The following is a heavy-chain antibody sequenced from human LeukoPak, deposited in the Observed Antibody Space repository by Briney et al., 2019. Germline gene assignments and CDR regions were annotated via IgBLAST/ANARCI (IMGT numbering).Heavy chain of an antibody. D-gene: IGHD5-24*01. J-gene: IGHJ4*02. Sequence: GGSLRLSCAASGFTFGDYSMNWVRQAPGKGLEWISCIGIDSGNTNYADSVKGRFTISGDKAKNSLYLQMNSLRVEDTAVYYCARDYKYAFDNWGQGSLVTVSS. CDR1: GFTFGDYS. CDR2: IGIDSGNT. CDR3: ARDYKYAFDN. V-gene: IGHV3-48*01.